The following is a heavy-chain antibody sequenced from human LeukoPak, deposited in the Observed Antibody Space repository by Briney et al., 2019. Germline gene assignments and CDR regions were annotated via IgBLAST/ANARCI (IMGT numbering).Heavy chain of an antibody. CDR2: ISAYNGNT. V-gene: IGHV1-18*01. CDR1: GYTFTSYG. Sequence: ASVKVSCKASGYTFTSYGISWVRQAPGQGLEWMGWISAYNGNTNYAQKLQDRLTMTRDTSTSTLYMELSSLRSEDTAVYYCAREGVPATGLDYWGQGTLVTVSS. D-gene: IGHD2-2*01. J-gene: IGHJ4*02. CDR3: AREGVPATGLDY.